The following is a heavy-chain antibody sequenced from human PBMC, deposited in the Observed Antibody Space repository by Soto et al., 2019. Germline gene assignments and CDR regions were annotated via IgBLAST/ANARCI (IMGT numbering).Heavy chain of an antibody. Sequence: GPSVKVSCKASGYTFTSYYMHWVRQAPGQGLEWMGIINPSGGSTSYAQKFQGRVTMTRGTSTSTVYMELSSLRSEDTAVYYCATSAITMVRGVITRGAFDIWGQGTMVTVSS. CDR3: ATSAITMVRGVITRGAFDI. V-gene: IGHV1-46*01. CDR2: INPSGGST. CDR1: GYTFTSYY. J-gene: IGHJ3*02. D-gene: IGHD3-10*01.